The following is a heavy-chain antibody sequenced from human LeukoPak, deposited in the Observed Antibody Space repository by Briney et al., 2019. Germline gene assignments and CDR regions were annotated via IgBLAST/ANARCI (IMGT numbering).Heavy chain of an antibody. J-gene: IGHJ5*02. D-gene: IGHD5-12*01. Sequence: SETLSLTCTVSGGSMSTYYWSWTRQPAGKGLEWIGRIYTSGNTNYNPSLKSRVIMSVDTSKNQFSLKLSSVTAADTAVYYCARRYDWFDPWGQGTLVTVSS. CDR3: ARRYDWFDP. CDR2: IYTSGNT. V-gene: IGHV4-4*07. CDR1: GGSMSTYY.